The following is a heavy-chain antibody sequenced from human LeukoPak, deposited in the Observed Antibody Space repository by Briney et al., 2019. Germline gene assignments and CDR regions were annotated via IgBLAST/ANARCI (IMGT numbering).Heavy chain of an antibody. V-gene: IGHV1-69*05. J-gene: IGHJ6*03. CDR3: ARSDVVVPAAMGGYYYMDV. CDR2: IIPIFGTA. CDR1: AATFSSYA. D-gene: IGHD2-2*01. Sequence: SVKLCCKASAATFSSYAISWVRQAPGQGLEWMGGIIPIFGTANYAQKFQGRVTITTDESTSTAYMELSSVRSEDTAMYYCARSDVVVPAAMGGYYYMDVWGKGTTVTVSS.